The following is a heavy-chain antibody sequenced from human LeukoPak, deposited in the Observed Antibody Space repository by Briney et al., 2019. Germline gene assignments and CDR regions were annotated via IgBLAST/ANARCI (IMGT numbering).Heavy chain of an antibody. CDR2: ISSSSSTI. Sequence: GGSLRLSCAASGFTFSSYSMLWVRQAPGKGLEWVSYISSSSSTIYYADSVKGRFTISRDNAKNSLFLQMNSLRAEDTAVYYCAILRGYSYGYVDYWGQGTLVTVSS. J-gene: IGHJ4*02. CDR1: GFTFSSYS. D-gene: IGHD5-18*01. V-gene: IGHV3-48*04. CDR3: AILRGYSYGYVDY.